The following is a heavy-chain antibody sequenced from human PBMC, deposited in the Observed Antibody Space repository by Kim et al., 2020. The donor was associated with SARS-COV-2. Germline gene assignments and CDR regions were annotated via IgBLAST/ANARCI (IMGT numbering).Heavy chain of an antibody. V-gene: IGHV1-69*13. Sequence: SVKVSCKASGGTFSSYAISWVRQAPGQGLEWMGGIIPIFGTANYAQKFQGRVTITADESTSTAYMELSSLRSEDTAVYYCARNPLAYCGGDCYSVFFWFDPWGQGTLVTVSS. J-gene: IGHJ5*02. CDR3: ARNPLAYCGGDCYSVFFWFDP. CDR2: IIPIFGTA. D-gene: IGHD2-21*02. CDR1: GGTFSSYA.